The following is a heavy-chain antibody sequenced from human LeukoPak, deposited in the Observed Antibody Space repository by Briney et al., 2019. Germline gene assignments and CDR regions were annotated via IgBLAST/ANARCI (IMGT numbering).Heavy chain of an antibody. Sequence: GGSLRLSCASAGFTFNNYAMTWVRQAPGKGLEWVSSITASGGSTYCADSVKGRFTISRDNSKNTLYLQMSSLRAEDTAVYYCARDYPTSGIVTIFDYWGQGTLVTVSS. CDR3: ARDYPTSGIVTIFDY. J-gene: IGHJ4*02. CDR1: GFTFNNYA. D-gene: IGHD1-1*01. V-gene: IGHV3-23*01. CDR2: ITASGGST.